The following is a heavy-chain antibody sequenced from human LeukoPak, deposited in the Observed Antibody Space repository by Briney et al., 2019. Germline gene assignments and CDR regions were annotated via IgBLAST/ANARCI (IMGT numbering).Heavy chain of an antibody. Sequence: SETLSLTCTVSGGSISSGDYCWSWIRQPPGKGLEWIGYIYYSGSTYYNPSLKSRVTISVDTSKNQFSLKLSSVTAADTAVYYCARFSPYYYYGMDVWGQGTTVTVSS. CDR3: ARFSPYYYYGMDV. V-gene: IGHV4-30-4*02. J-gene: IGHJ6*02. CDR1: GGSISSGDYC. CDR2: IYYSGST. D-gene: IGHD2/OR15-2a*01.